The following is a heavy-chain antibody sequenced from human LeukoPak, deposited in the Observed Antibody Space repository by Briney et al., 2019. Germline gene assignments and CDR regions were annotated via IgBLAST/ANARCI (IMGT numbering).Heavy chain of an antibody. CDR1: GDSISRSNLH. CDR3: ARGVMATILTPFDY. V-gene: IGHV4-39*07. Sequence: SETLSLTCTVSGDSISRSNLHWGWIRQAPGKGLAWIGSVFHTGSTYYNPSLKSRVTMSVDVSKNQISLKLSSVTAADTAVYYCARGVMATILTPFDYWGQGTLVTVSS. D-gene: IGHD5-24*01. CDR2: VFHTGST. J-gene: IGHJ4*02.